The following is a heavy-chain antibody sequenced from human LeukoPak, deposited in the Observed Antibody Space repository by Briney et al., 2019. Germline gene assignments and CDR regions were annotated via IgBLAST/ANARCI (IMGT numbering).Heavy chain of an antibody. CDR2: VSLSGLT. D-gene: IGHD2-8*01. J-gene: IGHJ4*02. CDR3: SRENGAFSPFGY. V-gene: IGHV4-4*02. CDR1: GGSITSTNW. Sequence: SGTLSFTCGVSGGSITSTNWWSWVRQPPGQGLEWIGEVSLSGLTSYNPSLSSRVIMALDTSKNHLSLNLTSVTAADTAVYYCSRENGAFSPFGYWGQGTLVTVPS.